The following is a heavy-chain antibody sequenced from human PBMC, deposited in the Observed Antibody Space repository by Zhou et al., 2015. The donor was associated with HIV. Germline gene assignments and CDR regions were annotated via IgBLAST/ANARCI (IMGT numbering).Heavy chain of an antibody. D-gene: IGHD6-6*01. CDR1: GGTFSGSD. V-gene: IGHV1-69*06. Sequence: LLQSGPEVRKPGSSVKVSCKASGGTFSGSDLSWVRQAPGQGLEWMGRITPMFQTHNYAEKFRARLNITVDRHTSAAYMELSSLTSEDAAVYYCARDRGGATRPGWRYFDLWGRGTLVIVSS. J-gene: IGHJ2*01. CDR3: ARDRGGATRPGWRYFDL. CDR2: ITPMFQTH.